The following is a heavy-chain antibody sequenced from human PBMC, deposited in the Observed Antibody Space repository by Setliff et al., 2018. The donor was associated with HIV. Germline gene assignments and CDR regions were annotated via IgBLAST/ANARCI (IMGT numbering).Heavy chain of an antibody. Sequence: KPSETLSLTCVVSGGSIRSSNWWSWVRQPPGKGLEWIGEIHHSGSTNYNLSLKSRVTISVDKSKNQFSLNLSSVTAADTAMYYCARDLKSGSYSPGAFDIWGQGTMVTVSS. J-gene: IGHJ3*02. V-gene: IGHV4-4*02. CDR3: ARDLKSGSYSPGAFDI. D-gene: IGHD1-26*01. CDR1: GGSIRSSNW. CDR2: IHHSGST.